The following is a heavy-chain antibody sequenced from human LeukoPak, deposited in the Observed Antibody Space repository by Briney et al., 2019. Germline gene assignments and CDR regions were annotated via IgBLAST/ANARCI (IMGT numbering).Heavy chain of an antibody. D-gene: IGHD5-18*01. Sequence: PGGSLRLSRAASGFTVSSNYMSWVRQAPGKGLEWVSVIYSGGSTYYADSVKGRFTISRDNSKNTLYLQMNSLRAEDTAVYYCANTALDAFDIWGQGTMVTVSS. CDR2: IYSGGST. V-gene: IGHV3-53*01. CDR3: ANTALDAFDI. CDR1: GFTVSSNY. J-gene: IGHJ3*02.